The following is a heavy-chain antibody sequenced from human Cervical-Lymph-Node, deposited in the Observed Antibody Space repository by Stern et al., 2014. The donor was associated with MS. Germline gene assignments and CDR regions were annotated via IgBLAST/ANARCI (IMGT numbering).Heavy chain of an antibody. Sequence: QVQLQESGPGLVKPSETLSLTCNVSGVSLTNYYWRWIRQPPGRGLEGIGYAPNNGSPNYSPSLRGRVTISLDASRNQCSLNLISVTAADTAVYFCARGRGSFWGQGILVTVSS. CDR1: GVSLTNYY. D-gene: IGHD6-25*01. CDR2: APNNGSP. V-gene: IGHV4-59*01. CDR3: ARGRGSF. J-gene: IGHJ4*02.